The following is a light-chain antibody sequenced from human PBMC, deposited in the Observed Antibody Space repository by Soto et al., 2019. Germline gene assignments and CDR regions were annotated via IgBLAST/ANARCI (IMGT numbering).Light chain of an antibody. V-gene: IGKV1-39*01. CDR1: QSISIR. CDR3: QHSYSTLT. J-gene: IGKJ5*01. CDR2: AAS. Sequence: RASQSISIRLACYQQKPGKAPKHLIYAASSLHSGVPSTSTGSGSGTDFPLPNSSLQPPALATYSCQHSYSTLTFSQGTRLQIK.